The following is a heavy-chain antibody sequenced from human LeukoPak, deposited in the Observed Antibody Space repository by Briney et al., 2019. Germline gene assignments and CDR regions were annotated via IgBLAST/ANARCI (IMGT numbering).Heavy chain of an antibody. CDR3: ARENYYGSGTFNRYYYYYMVV. J-gene: IGHJ6*03. CDR1: GGSISSGSYY. Sequence: SETLSLTCTVSGGSISSGSYYWSWLRQPAGTGLEWLGRIYTSGGTHYNPSLKSRVTISVDTSKNQFSLKLSSVTAADTAAYYCARENYYGSGTFNRYYYYYMVVWGKGTTVTVSS. V-gene: IGHV4-61*02. CDR2: IYTSGGT. D-gene: IGHD3-10*01.